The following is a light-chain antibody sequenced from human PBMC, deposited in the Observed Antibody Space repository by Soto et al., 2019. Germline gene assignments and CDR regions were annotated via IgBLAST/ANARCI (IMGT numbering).Light chain of an antibody. CDR1: QSVSSY. Sequence: EIVLTQSPATRSLSPVEVATGSFMASQSVSSYLAWYQQKPGQAPRLLIYDASNRATGIPARFSGSGSGTEFTLTVSSLQSEDFAVYYCQQYNNWPSITFGQGTRLEIK. CDR2: DAS. CDR3: QQYNNWPSIT. V-gene: IGKV3-15*01. J-gene: IGKJ5*01.